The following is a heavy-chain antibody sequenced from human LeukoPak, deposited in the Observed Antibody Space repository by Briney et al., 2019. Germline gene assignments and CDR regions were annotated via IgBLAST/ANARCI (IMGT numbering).Heavy chain of an antibody. CDR3: ARQWGEDAFDI. V-gene: IGHV5-51*01. CDR1: GYSFTSYW. CDR2: IYSGDSDT. D-gene: IGHD3-16*01. J-gene: IGHJ3*02. Sequence: GESLKISCKGSGYSFTSYWIGWVRQMPGKGLEWMGIIYSGDSDTRYSPFFQGQVTISADKSLSTAYLQWSSLKASDTAMYYCARQWGEDAFDIWGQGTMVTVSS.